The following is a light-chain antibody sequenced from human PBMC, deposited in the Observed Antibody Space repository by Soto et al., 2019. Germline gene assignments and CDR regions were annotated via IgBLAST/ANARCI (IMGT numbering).Light chain of an antibody. CDR3: SSYTTSNTRQIV. J-gene: IGLJ1*01. CDR1: SSDVGGYNY. V-gene: IGLV2-14*03. CDR2: DVS. Sequence: QSLLTQPASVSGSPGHSITISCPGTSSDVGGYNYVSWYQHHPGKAPKLMIFDVSNRPSGVSNRFSGSKSGNTASLTISGLQPEDEADYYCSSYTTSNTRQIVFGTGTKVTVL.